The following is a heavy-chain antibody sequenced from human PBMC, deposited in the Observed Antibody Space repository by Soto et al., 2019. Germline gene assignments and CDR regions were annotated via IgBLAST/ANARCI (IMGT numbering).Heavy chain of an antibody. CDR2: IYYSGST. J-gene: IGHJ4*02. V-gene: IGHV4-39*01. Sequence: PSETLSLTCTVSGGSISSSSYYWGWIRQPPGKGLEWIGSIYYSGSTYYNPSLKSRVTISVDTSKNQFSLKLSSVTAADTAVYYCASPGYCSGGSCLYYFDYWGRGTLVTVSS. D-gene: IGHD2-15*01. CDR1: GGSISSSSYY. CDR3: ASPGYCSGGSCLYYFDY.